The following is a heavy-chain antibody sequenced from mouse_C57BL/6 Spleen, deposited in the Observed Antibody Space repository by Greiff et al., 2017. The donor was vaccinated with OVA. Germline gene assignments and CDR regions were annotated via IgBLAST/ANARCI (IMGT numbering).Heavy chain of an antibody. CDR2: IYPGDGDT. V-gene: IGHV1-82*01. Sequence: VQLQQSGPELVKPGASVKISCKASGYAFSSSWMNWVKQRPGKGLEWIGRIYPGDGDTNYNGKFKGKATLTADKSSSTAYMQLSSLTSEDSAVYFCAREGNYYGSRVDYWGQGTTLTVSS. CDR1: GYAFSSSW. D-gene: IGHD1-1*01. J-gene: IGHJ2*01. CDR3: AREGNYYGSRVDY.